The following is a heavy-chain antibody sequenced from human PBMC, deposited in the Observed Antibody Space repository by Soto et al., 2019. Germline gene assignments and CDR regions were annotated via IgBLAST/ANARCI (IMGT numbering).Heavy chain of an antibody. Sequence: SQTLSLTCAISGDSVSNNGATWNWIRQSPSRGLEWLGRAYYRSRWIYDYAMSVKSRISINPDTSKNQVSLQLHSVTPADTAVYDCARDPPYFHSAFDYWGRGTLVTFSS. V-gene: IGHV6-1*01. D-gene: IGHD2-8*01. CDR2: AYYRSRWIY. J-gene: IGHJ4*02. CDR3: ARDPPYFHSAFDY. CDR1: GDSVSNNGAT.